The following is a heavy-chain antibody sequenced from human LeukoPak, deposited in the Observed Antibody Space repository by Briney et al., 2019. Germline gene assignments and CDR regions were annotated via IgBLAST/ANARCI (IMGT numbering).Heavy chain of an antibody. CDR1: GFPFSSYR. Sequence: PGGSLRLSCVASGFPFSSYRMTWVRQAPGKGLEWVANIKQDGSKKSYVDSVKGRFTISRDNAKNSLYLQMNSLRAEDTAIYYCTRVGYIDDGIDYWGQGTLVTVSS. V-gene: IGHV3-7*04. D-gene: IGHD5-24*01. CDR2: IKQDGSKK. J-gene: IGHJ4*02. CDR3: TRVGYIDDGIDY.